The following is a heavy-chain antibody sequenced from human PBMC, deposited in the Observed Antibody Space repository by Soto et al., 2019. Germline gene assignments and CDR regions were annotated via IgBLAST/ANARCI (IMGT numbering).Heavy chain of an antibody. J-gene: IGHJ4*02. V-gene: IGHV3-30*18. CDR3: AKDLSISDEYSSGPSDY. D-gene: IGHD6-19*01. CDR2: ISYDGSNK. Sequence: PGGSLRLSCAASGFTFSSYGMHWVRQAPGKGLEWVAVISYDGSNKYYADSVKGRFTISRDNSKNTLYLQMNSLRAEDTAVYYWAKDLSISDEYSSGPSDYWDRGTLVTVSS. CDR1: GFTFSSYG.